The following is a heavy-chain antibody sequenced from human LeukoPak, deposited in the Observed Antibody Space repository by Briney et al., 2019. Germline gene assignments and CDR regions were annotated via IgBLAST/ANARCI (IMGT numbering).Heavy chain of an antibody. V-gene: IGHV3-33*01. CDR2: IWYDGSKK. CDR3: ARGYCSGTACYLDY. D-gene: IGHD2-15*01. Sequence: PGRSLRLSCAASGFVLDTYGMHWVRQAPGKGLEWVAVIWYDGSKKYYADSVKGRFTISRDSSKNTLYLQMNSLRAEDTAVYYCARGYCSGTACYLDYWGQGTLVTVSS. J-gene: IGHJ4*02. CDR1: GFVLDTYG.